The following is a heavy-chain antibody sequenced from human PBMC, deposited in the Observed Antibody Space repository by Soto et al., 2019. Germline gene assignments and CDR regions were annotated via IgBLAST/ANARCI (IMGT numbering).Heavy chain of an antibody. J-gene: IGHJ4*02. CDR3: ARALGYSGYYLI. V-gene: IGHV1-69*13. CDR1: GGTFSSYA. Sequence: SVKVSCKASGGTFSSYAISWVRQAPGQGLEWMGGIIPIFGTANYAQKFQGRVTITADQSTSTAYTELSSLRSEDTAVYYCARALGYSGYYLIWGQGTLVTVSS. CDR2: IIPIFGTA. D-gene: IGHD3-22*01.